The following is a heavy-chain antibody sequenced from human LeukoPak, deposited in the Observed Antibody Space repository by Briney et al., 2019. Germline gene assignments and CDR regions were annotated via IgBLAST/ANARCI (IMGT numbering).Heavy chain of an antibody. CDR1: GLTLDDYR. D-gene: IGHD1-26*01. Sequence: PGGSLRLSCAASGLTLDDYRMSWVPHARGKGVEWVSGIKGSGDRTDYADSEKGRFTISRDNSKNTLYLHMNSLRAEDTAVYDCAREIAVKYSGSTNYFLDYWGQGTLVTVSS. V-gene: IGHV3-23*01. CDR2: IKGSGDRT. CDR3: AREIAVKYSGSTNYFLDY. J-gene: IGHJ4*02.